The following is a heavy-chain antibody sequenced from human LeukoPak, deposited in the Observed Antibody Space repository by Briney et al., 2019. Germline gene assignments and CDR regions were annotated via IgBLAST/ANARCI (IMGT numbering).Heavy chain of an antibody. CDR3: AISWELPAPLHY. CDR2: ISSNGGST. V-gene: IGHV3-64*01. D-gene: IGHD1-26*01. Sequence: PGGSLRLSCAASGFTFSSYAMHWVRQAPGKGLEYVSAISSNGGSTYYANSVKGRLTISRDNSKNTLYRQMGSLRAEDMAVYYCAISWELPAPLHYWGQGTLVTVSS. CDR1: GFTFSSYA. J-gene: IGHJ4*02.